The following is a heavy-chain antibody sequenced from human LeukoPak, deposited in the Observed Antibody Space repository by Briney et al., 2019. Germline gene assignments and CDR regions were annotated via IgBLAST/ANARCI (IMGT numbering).Heavy chain of an antibody. CDR1: GFSFSSYA. J-gene: IGHJ4*02. D-gene: IGHD6-19*01. V-gene: IGHV3-21*01. CDR3: ARDTYSSGWPSDY. Sequence: GGSLRLSCATSGFSFSSYAMSWVRQAPGKGLEWVSSISSSSSYIYYADSVKGRFTISRDNAKNSLYLQMNSLRAEDTAVYYCARDTYSSGWPSDYWGQGTLVTVSS. CDR2: ISSSSSYI.